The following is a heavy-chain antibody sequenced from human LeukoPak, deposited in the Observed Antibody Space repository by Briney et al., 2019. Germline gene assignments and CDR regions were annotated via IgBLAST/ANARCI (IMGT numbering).Heavy chain of an antibody. CDR1: GFTFSSYW. Sequence: GGSLRLSCVASGFTFSSYWMAWIRQAPGKGLEWVANIKQDESEKNYVDSVKGRFTISRDNAKNSLFLQMNSLRVEDTAVYYCARDVAGSLDYWGQGTLVTVSS. D-gene: IGHD1-26*01. CDR2: IKQDESEK. J-gene: IGHJ4*02. V-gene: IGHV3-7*01. CDR3: ARDVAGSLDY.